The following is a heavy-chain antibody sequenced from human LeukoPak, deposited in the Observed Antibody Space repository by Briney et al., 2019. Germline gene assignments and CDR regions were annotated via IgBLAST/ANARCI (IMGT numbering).Heavy chain of an antibody. D-gene: IGHD3-22*01. CDR1: GGSISSSNW. CDR3: ARALQEDSSGYFDGMDV. Sequence: PSETLSLTCAVSGGSISSSNWWSWVRQPPGKGLEWIGEIYHIGSTNYNPSLKSRVTISVDTSKNQFSLKLSSVTAADTAVYYCARALQEDSSGYFDGMDVWGQGTTVTVSS. J-gene: IGHJ6*02. CDR2: IYHIGST. V-gene: IGHV4-4*02.